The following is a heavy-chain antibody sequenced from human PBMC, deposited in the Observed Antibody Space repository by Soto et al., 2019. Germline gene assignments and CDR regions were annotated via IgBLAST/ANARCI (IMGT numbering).Heavy chain of an antibody. J-gene: IGHJ4*02. CDR3: ARGGAMGVDY. CDR1: GFTFNTHW. Sequence: WGSLRLSCTASGFTFNTHWIHWVRHSPGKWLVWVSRIYFDGITTNYADSVKGRLTVSRDNAKNTVYLHVNTLRDEDTAVYYCARGGAMGVDYWGQGTLVTVSS. V-gene: IGHV3-74*01. CDR2: IYFDGITT. D-gene: IGHD1-26*01.